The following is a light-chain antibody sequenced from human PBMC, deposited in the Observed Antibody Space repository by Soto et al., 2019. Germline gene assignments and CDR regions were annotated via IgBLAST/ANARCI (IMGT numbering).Light chain of an antibody. J-gene: IGKJ3*01. V-gene: IGKV1-9*01. CDR1: QGIISY. CDR3: QELNSYPPFT. CDR2: AAS. Sequence: DIQLTQPPSLLSASVGDRVTITCRASQGIISYLAWYHQKPWKAPKLLTYAASTVQSGVPSRFSRSGSGTEFTLTISSLQPQDFAMYYIQELNSYPPFTVRRGTKMHI.